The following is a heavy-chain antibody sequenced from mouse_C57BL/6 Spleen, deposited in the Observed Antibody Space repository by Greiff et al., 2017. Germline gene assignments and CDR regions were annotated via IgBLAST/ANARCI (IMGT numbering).Heavy chain of an antibody. J-gene: IGHJ3*01. D-gene: IGHD2-3*01. V-gene: IGHV1-15*01. CDR2: IDPETGGT. Sequence: VQLQQSGAELVRPGASVTLSCKASGYTFTDYEMHWVKQTPVHGLEWIGAIDPETGGTAYNQKFKGKAILTADKSSSTAYLQLSSLTSEDTAVYYCTTYDAYWGQGTLVTVSA. CDR1: GYTFTDYE. CDR3: TTYDAY.